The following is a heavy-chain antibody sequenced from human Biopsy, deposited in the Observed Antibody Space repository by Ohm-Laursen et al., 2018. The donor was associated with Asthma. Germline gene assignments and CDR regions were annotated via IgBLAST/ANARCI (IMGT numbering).Heavy chain of an antibody. Sequence: SVKVSCKSLGGTFNTYVIGWVRQAPGQGLEGMGGINSVFGTTTYPQKFQDRVTITADDSTNTVYMELSSLRSEDTAVYYCARKAGSCISRTCYSLDFWGQGTLVTVSS. J-gene: IGHJ4*02. V-gene: IGHV1-69*13. CDR2: INSVFGTT. CDR3: ARKAGSCISRTCYSLDF. D-gene: IGHD2-2*01. CDR1: GGTFNTYV.